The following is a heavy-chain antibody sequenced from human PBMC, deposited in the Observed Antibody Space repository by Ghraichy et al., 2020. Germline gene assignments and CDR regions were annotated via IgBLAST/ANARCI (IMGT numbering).Heavy chain of an antibody. Sequence: GALRLSCAASGFTFSSYSMNWVRQAPGKGLEWVSSISSSSSYIYYADSVKGRFTISRDNAKNSLYLQMNSLRAEDTAVYYCARDLRSWGSGWPNYFDYWGQGTLVTVSS. D-gene: IGHD6-19*01. CDR1: GFTFSSYS. CDR3: ARDLRSWGSGWPNYFDY. J-gene: IGHJ4*02. V-gene: IGHV3-21*01. CDR2: ISSSSSYI.